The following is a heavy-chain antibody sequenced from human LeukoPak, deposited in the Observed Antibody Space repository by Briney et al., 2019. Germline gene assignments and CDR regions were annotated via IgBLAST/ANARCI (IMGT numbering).Heavy chain of an antibody. CDR3: ARAPRGRWSDFDY. CDR1: GYTFTGYY. D-gene: IGHD4-23*01. V-gene: IGHV1-2*02. CDR2: INPNSGGT. J-gene: IGHJ4*02. Sequence: ASVKVSCKASGYTFTGYYMHWVRQAPGQGLEWMGWINPNSGGTNYAQKFQGRVTITADESTSTAYMELSSLRSEDTAVYYCARAPRGRWSDFDYWGQGTLVTVSS.